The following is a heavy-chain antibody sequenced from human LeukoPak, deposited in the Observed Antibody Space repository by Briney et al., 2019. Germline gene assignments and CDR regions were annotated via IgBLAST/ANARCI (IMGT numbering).Heavy chain of an antibody. D-gene: IGHD5-24*01. V-gene: IGHV4-59*13. Sequence: SETLSLTCTVSGGSISSYYWSWIRQPPGKGLEWIGYIYYSGSTNYNPSLKSRVTISVDTSKNQFSLKLSSVTAADTAVYYCARGVGDGYNLGYWGQGTLVTVSS. CDR1: GGSISSYY. J-gene: IGHJ4*02. CDR3: ARGVGDGYNLGY. CDR2: IYYSGST.